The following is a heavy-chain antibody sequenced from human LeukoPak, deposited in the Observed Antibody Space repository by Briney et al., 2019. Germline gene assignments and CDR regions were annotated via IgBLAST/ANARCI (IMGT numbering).Heavy chain of an antibody. CDR2: INHSGST. CDR1: GXSFSGYY. Sequence: PSETLSLTCAVYGXSFSGYYWSWIRQPPGKGLEWIGEINHSGSTNYNPSLKSRVTISLDTSKNQFSLKPSSVTAADTAVYYCARVVVAATDWFDPWGLGTLVTVSS. CDR3: ARVVVAATDWFDP. D-gene: IGHD2-15*01. V-gene: IGHV4-34*01. J-gene: IGHJ5*02.